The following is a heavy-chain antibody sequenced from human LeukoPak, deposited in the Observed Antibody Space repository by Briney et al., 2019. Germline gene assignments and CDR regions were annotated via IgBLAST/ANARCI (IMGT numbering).Heavy chain of an antibody. CDR1: GGSISSYY. CDR3: ARVGSTSFHYMDV. J-gene: IGHJ6*03. Sequence: SETLSLTCTVSGGSISSYYWSWIRQPPGKGLEWIGYIYYSGNTNYNPSLKSRVTISVDTSKNQFSLKLSSVTAADTAVYYCARVGSTSFHYMDVWGKGTTVTVSS. V-gene: IGHV4-59*01. D-gene: IGHD2-2*01. CDR2: IYYSGNT.